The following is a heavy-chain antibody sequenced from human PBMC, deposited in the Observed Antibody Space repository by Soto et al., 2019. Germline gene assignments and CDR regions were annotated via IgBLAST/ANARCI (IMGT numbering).Heavy chain of an antibody. CDR2: IKQDGSEK. Sequence: EVQLVESGGGLVQPGGSLRLSCAASGFTFSSYWMSWVRQAPGKGLEWVANIKQDGSEKYYVDSVKGRFTISRDNAKNSLYLQMNCLRAEDTAVYYCARDLGGYSYGYPIGYWGQGTLVTVSS. D-gene: IGHD5-18*01. CDR3: ARDLGGYSYGYPIGY. V-gene: IGHV3-7*03. CDR1: GFTFSSYW. J-gene: IGHJ4*02.